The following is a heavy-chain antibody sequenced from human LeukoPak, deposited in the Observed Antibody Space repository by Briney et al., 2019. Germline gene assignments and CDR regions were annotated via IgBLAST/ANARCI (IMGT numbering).Heavy chain of an antibody. CDR1: GGTFSSYA. CDR2: IIPIFGTA. Sequence: SVKVSCKASGGTFSSYAISWVRQAPGQGLEWMGGIIPIFGTANYAQKFQGRVTITADKSTSTAYMELSSLRSEDTAVYYCAKAVRYCSGGSCYGDAFDIWGQGTMVTVSS. V-gene: IGHV1-69*06. CDR3: AKAVRYCSGGSCYGDAFDI. J-gene: IGHJ3*02. D-gene: IGHD2-15*01.